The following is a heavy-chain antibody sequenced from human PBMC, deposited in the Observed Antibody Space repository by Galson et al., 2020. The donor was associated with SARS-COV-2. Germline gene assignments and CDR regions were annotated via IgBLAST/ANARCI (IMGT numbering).Heavy chain of an antibody. V-gene: IGHV3-30-3*01. D-gene: IGHD1-26*01. CDR2: ISYDGSNK. CDR3: ARSHSGSYQGAFDI. Sequence: GGSLRLSCAASGFTFSSYAMHWVRQAPGKGLEWVAVISYDGSNKYYADSVKGRFTISRDNSKNTLYLQMNSLRAEDTAVYYCARSHSGSYQGAFDIWGQGTMVTVSS. CDR1: GFTFSSYA. J-gene: IGHJ3*02.